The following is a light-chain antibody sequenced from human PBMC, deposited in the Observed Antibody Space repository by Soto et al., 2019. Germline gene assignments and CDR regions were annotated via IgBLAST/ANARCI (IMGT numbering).Light chain of an antibody. CDR3: QQYGSSPRT. J-gene: IGKJ1*01. CDR1: QTVSSIY. V-gene: IGKV3-20*01. Sequence: IMLAPSPGTLSLSPGERATLSCRASQTVSSIYLAWYQQKPGQAPRLLIYGASSRATGIPDRFSGSGFGTDFTLTISRLEPEDFAVYYCQQYGSSPRTFGQGTKVDIK. CDR2: GAS.